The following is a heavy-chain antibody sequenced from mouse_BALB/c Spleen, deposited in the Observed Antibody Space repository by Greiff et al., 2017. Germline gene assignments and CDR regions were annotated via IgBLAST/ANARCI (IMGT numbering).Heavy chain of an antibody. CDR2: IYPGDGDT. Sequence: QVQLQQSGAELARPGASVKLSCKASGYTFTSYWMQWVKQRPGQGLEWIGAIYPGDGDTRYTQKFKGKATLTADKSSSTAYMQLSSLASEDSAVYYCARGDYPDVWGAGTTVTVSS. D-gene: IGHD2-4*01. J-gene: IGHJ1*01. CDR3: ARGDYPDV. V-gene: IGHV1-87*01. CDR1: GYTFTSYW.